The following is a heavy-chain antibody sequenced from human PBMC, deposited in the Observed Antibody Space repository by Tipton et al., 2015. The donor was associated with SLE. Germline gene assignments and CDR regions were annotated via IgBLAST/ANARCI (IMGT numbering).Heavy chain of an antibody. CDR2: IIPILGIA. J-gene: IGHJ4*02. CDR1: GGTLSSYT. CDR3: ARSMLGSGPGT. V-gene: IGHV1-69*09. Sequence: QLVQSGAEVKKPGSSVKVSCRASGGTLSSYTLSWVRQAPGQGLEWMGRIIPILGIANYAQKFQGRVTITADKSTSTAYMELSSLRSEDTAVYYCARSMLGSGPGTWSQGTLGTVSS. D-gene: IGHD6-19*01.